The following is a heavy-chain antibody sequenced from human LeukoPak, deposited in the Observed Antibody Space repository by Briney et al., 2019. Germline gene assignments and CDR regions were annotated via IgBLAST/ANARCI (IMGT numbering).Heavy chain of an antibody. Sequence: SETLSLTCAVYGGSFSGYYWSWIRQPPGKGLEWIGEINHSGSTNYNASLKSRVTISVDTSKNQFSLKLSSVTAADTAVYYCGRQTLGYCSSTSCPSVGIDYWGQGTLVTVSS. J-gene: IGHJ4*02. CDR2: INHSGST. CDR1: GGSFSGYY. CDR3: GRQTLGYCSSTSCPSVGIDY. V-gene: IGHV4-34*01. D-gene: IGHD2-2*01.